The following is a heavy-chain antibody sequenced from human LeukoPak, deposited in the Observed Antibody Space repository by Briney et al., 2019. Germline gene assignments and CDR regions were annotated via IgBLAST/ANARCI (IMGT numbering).Heavy chain of an antibody. J-gene: IGHJ2*01. V-gene: IGHV6-1*01. CDR2: TYYRSKWYN. Sequence: SQTLSFTCAISGDSVSSNSAAWNWIRQSPSRGLEWLGRTYYRSKWYNDYAVSVKSRITINPDTSKNQFSLQLNSVTPEDTAVYYCARSPVRGIAAADTEWYFDLWGRGTLVTVSS. CDR3: ARSPVRGIAAADTEWYFDL. CDR1: GDSVSSNSAA. D-gene: IGHD6-13*01.